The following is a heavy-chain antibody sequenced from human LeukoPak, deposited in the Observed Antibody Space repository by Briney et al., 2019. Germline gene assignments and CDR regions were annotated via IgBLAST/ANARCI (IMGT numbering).Heavy chain of an antibody. D-gene: IGHD2-21*01. Sequence: GGSLRLSCAASGFTFSSYEMNWVRQAPGKGLEWVSYISSSGSTIYYAGSVKGRFTISRDNAKNSLYLQMNSLRAEDTAVYYCASIGVVEDAFDIWGQGTMVTVSS. CDR1: GFTFSSYE. J-gene: IGHJ3*02. CDR2: ISSSGSTI. V-gene: IGHV3-48*03. CDR3: ASIGVVEDAFDI.